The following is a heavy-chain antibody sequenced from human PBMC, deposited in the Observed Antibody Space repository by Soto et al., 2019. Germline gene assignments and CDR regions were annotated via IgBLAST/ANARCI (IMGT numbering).Heavy chain of an antibody. Sequence: GESLKISCKGSGYSFTSYWIGWVRQMPGKGLEWMGIIYPGDSDTRYSPSFQGQVTISADKSSTTAYLQWSSLKASDTAMYYCARPMIGVVNNKYRTSYFDNWGQEVLVTV. V-gene: IGHV5-51*01. CDR1: GYSFTSYW. CDR2: IYPGDSDT. CDR3: ARPMIGVVNNKYRTSYFDN. D-gene: IGHD3-22*01. J-gene: IGHJ4*02.